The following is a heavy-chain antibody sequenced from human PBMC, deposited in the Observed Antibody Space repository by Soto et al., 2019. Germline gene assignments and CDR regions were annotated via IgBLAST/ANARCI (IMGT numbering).Heavy chain of an antibody. Sequence: QVQLVQSGAEVKKPGSSVKISCKASGGTFINHAFSWVRQAPGQGLEWMGGIIPMFGTADYSQKFQGRVTITADESTTTAHMELSSLRSDDSAVYHCARDDATYCGGDCYRYFFYVLDVWGQGTTVTVSS. J-gene: IGHJ6*02. CDR2: IIPMFGTA. CDR3: ARDDATYCGGDCYRYFFYVLDV. V-gene: IGHV1-69*01. CDR1: GGTFINHA. D-gene: IGHD2-21*02.